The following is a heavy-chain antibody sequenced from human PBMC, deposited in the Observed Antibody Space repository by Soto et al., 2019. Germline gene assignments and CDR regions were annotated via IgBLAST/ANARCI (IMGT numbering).Heavy chain of an antibody. CDR1: GYTFTDYY. V-gene: IGHV1-2*02. CDR2: INPNNGDT. Sequence: QVQLVQSGAEGKKPGASVKVSCKASGYTFTDYYLHWVRQAPGQGLECMGWINPNNGDTNYAQKFQGRVTMTRDTSISTAYMEVSRLRSDDTAVYYCARSVSFITPRPDYWGQGTLVTVSS. D-gene: IGHD6-6*01. CDR3: ARSVSFITPRPDY. J-gene: IGHJ4*02.